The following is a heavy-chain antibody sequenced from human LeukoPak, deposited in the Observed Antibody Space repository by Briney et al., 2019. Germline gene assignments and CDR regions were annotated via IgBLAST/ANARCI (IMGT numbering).Heavy chain of an antibody. CDR2: IYYSGST. D-gene: IGHD3-22*01. CDR1: GGSISSYY. CDR3: ATTVNYYDSSGYYRH. V-gene: IGHV4-59*08. Sequence: SETLSLTCTVSGGSISSYYWSWIRQPPGQGLEWIAYIYYSGSTNYNPSLKSRVTISVDTSKNQFSLKLSSVTAADTAVYYCATTVNYYDSSGYYRHWGQGTLVTVSS. J-gene: IGHJ4*02.